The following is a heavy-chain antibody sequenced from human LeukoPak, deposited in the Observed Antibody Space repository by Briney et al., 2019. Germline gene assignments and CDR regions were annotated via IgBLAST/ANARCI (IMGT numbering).Heavy chain of an antibody. V-gene: IGHV1-2*02. CDR3: ARANVLRFLEWLPRPYFDY. CDR1: GYTFTDYS. J-gene: IGHJ4*02. D-gene: IGHD3-3*01. Sequence: ASVKVSCKASGYTFTDYSMHWVRQAPGQGLEWMGWINPNTGGTNYAQKFQGRVTMTRDTSINTAYMELSRLTSDDTAVYYCARANVLRFLEWLPRPYFDYWGQGTLVTVSS. CDR2: INPNTGGT.